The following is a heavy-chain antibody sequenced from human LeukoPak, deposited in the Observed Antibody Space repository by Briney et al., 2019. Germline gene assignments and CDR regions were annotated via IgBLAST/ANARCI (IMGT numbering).Heavy chain of an antibody. CDR3: ARHLHTWNGAYYYVDV. V-gene: IGHV4-4*07. CDR1: GGSINSYS. CDR2: ASTSGTT. J-gene: IGHJ6*03. Sequence: PSETLSLTCTVSGGSINSYSWSWIRQSAGKGLEWIGRASTSGTTNYSPSLKSRVTMSLDTSKNQFSLKLISVSAADTAIYYCARHLHTWNGAYYYVDVWGKGTTVTISS. D-gene: IGHD1-20*01.